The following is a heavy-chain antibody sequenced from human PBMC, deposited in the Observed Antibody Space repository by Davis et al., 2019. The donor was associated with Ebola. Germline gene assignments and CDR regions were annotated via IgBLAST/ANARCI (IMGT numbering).Heavy chain of an antibody. Sequence: ASVKVSCKASGYTFTGYYMHWVRQAPGQGLEWMGIIDPTTGRTTYAQKFQGRVTMTRDTSISTAYMELSSLRSDDTALYYCARGSPVTVTGFYYFEYWGQGTLVTVSS. CDR3: ARGSPVTVTGFYYFEY. CDR2: IDPTTGRT. J-gene: IGHJ4*02. V-gene: IGHV1-2*02. D-gene: IGHD4-17*01. CDR1: GYTFTGYY.